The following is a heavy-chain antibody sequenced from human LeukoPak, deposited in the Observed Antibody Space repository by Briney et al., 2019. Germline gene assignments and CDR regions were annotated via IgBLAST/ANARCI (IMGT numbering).Heavy chain of an antibody. J-gene: IGHJ3*02. CDR2: ISGSGGST. CDR1: GFTFSNYD. D-gene: IGHD6-13*01. V-gene: IGHV3-23*01. Sequence: GGSLRLSCAASGFTFSNYDMSWVRQAPGKGLEWVSAISGSGGSTYYADSVKGRFTISRDNSKNTLYLQMNSLRAEDTAVYYCAKDRTSSSWSDDAFDIWGQGTMVTVSS. CDR3: AKDRTSSSWSDDAFDI.